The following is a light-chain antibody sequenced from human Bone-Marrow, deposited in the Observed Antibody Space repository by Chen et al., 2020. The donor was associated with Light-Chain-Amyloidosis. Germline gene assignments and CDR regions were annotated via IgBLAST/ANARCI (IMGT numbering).Light chain of an antibody. CDR2: AVN. CDR1: SGDVGGYNL. J-gene: IGLJ2*01. Sequence: QSALTQPASVSGSPGQSITISCTGTSGDVGGYNLVSWYQHHPGKAPKLLIYAVNKRPSGVANRVAAVLSRHTAALSIAGLQAEYEAHYYCCSGAGSSTVVFGGG. V-gene: IGLV2-23*02. CDR3: CSGAGSSTVV.